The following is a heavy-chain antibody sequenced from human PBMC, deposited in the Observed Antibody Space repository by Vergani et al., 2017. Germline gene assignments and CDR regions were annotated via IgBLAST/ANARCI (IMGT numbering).Heavy chain of an antibody. CDR1: GFTFSSYS. J-gene: IGHJ6*03. V-gene: IGHV3-48*01. Sequence: EVQLVESGGGLVQPGGSLRLSCAASGFTFSSYSMNWVRQAPGKGLEWVSYISSSSSTIYYADSVKGRFTISRDNAKNSLYLQIHSLRAEDTAVYYCARGVTPDYYYYYMDVWGKGTTVTVSS. CDR2: ISSSSSTI. D-gene: IGHD4-23*01. CDR3: ARGVTPDYYYYYMDV.